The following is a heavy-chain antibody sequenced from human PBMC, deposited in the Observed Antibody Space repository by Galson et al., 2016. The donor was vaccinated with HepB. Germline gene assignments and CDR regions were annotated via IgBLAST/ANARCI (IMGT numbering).Heavy chain of an antibody. D-gene: IGHD2-21*01. CDR2: IGSSGSAI. CDR1: GFMFSVYS. Sequence: SLRLSCAASGFMFSVYSMNWVRQAPGKGLEWVSYIGSSGSAIYYADSVKGRFIISRDNGKNSLYLQMNSLRGEDTAVYYCSNLGVVATERRPVRRFAPWGQGTLVTVSS. CDR3: SNLGVVATERRPVRRFAP. V-gene: IGHV3-48*01. J-gene: IGHJ5*02.